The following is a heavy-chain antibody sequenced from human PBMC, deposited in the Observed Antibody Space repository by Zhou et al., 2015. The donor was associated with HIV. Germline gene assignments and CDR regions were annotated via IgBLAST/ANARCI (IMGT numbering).Heavy chain of an antibody. CDR2: ISGSGGST. V-gene: IGHV3-23*01. CDR3: AKSVQGGSYVYYYGMDV. CDR1: GFTFSSYA. J-gene: IGHJ6*02. D-gene: IGHD2-15*01. Sequence: EVQLLESGGGLVQPGGSLRLSCAASGFTFSSYAMSWVRQAPGKGLEWVSAISGSGGSTYYADSVKGRFTISRDNSKNTLYLQMNSLRAEDTAVYYCAKSVQGGSYVYYYGMDVWGQGTTVTVSS.